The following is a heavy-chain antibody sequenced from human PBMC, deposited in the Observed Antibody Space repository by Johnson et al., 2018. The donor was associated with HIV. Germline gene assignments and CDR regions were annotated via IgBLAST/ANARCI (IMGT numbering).Heavy chain of an antibody. CDR1: GFTFDDYG. CDR3: TSEWDIVATISPDAFDI. CDR2: INWNGGST. D-gene: IGHD5-12*01. V-gene: IGHV3-20*04. J-gene: IGHJ3*02. Sequence: MQLVESGGTLVQPDRSLRLSCASSGFTFDDYGMSWVRQAPGQGLEWVSGINWNGGSTGYADSVKGRFTISRDNSKNTAYLQMNSLKTEDTAVYYCTSEWDIVATISPDAFDIWGQGTVVNVSS.